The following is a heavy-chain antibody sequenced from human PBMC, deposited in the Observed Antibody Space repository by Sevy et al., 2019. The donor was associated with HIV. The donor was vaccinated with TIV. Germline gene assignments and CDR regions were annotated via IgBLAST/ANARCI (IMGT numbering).Heavy chain of an antibody. CDR2: IKQDGSEK. D-gene: IGHD3-16*01. J-gene: IGHJ4*02. V-gene: IGHV3-7*01. Sequence: GGSLRLSCAVSGFTFSSFWMSWVRQAPGKGLEWVANIKQDGSEKYYVDSVKGRFTISRENAKNSLYLQMNSLRAEDAAMYYCAKQAIWALDYWGQGTLVTVSS. CDR1: GFTFSSFW. CDR3: AKQAIWALDY.